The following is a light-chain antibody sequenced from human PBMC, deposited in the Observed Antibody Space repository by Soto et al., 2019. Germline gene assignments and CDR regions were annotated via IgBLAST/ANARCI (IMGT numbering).Light chain of an antibody. CDR3: QLKT. V-gene: IGKV3-20*01. Sequence: EIVLPQSPGTLSLSPGERATLSCRASQSVSSSYLAWYQQKPGQAPRLLIYGASSRATGIPDRFSGSGSGTDFTLTISRLEPEDCAVYYCQLKTFGQGTKVEIK. CDR1: QSVSSSY. CDR2: GAS. J-gene: IGKJ1*01.